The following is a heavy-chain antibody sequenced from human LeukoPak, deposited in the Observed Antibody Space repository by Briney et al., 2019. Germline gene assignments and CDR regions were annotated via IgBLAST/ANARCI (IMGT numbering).Heavy chain of an antibody. D-gene: IGHD2-15*01. V-gene: IGHV3-66*01. CDR3: ASPYSQDDAFDI. CDR2: IYSGGST. CDR1: GFTVSSNY. J-gene: IGHJ3*02. Sequence: PGGSLRLSRAASGFTVSSNYMSWVRQAPGKGLEWVSVIYSGGSTYYADSVKGRFTISRDNSKNTLYLQMNSPRAEDTAVHYCASPYSQDDAFDIWGQGTMVTVSS.